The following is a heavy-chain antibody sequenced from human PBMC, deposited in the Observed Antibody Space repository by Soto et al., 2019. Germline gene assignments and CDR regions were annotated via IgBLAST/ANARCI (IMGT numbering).Heavy chain of an antibody. D-gene: IGHD3-22*01. V-gene: IGHV1-2*02. J-gene: IGHJ4*02. CDR3: TREAGGYYYDY. CDR1: GYTFTGYH. CDR2: INPNSGGT. Sequence: QVQLVQSGAEVKKPGASVKVSCKASGYTFTGYHIQWVRQAPGQGLEWMGWINPNSGGTNYAQKFQGRVTMTKDSSISTAYREVNRLRSDDTAEYYCTREAGGYYYDYWGQGTLVTVSS.